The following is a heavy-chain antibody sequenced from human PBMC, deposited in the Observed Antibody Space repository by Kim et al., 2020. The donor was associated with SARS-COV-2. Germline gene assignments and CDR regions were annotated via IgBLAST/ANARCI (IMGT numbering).Heavy chain of an antibody. CDR3: VRESYGDFYFDN. D-gene: IGHD4-17*01. J-gene: IGHJ4*02. Sequence: YYADSRKGRFTISKDNAKSSLYLQMDSLRDEDTAVYYCVRESYGDFYFDNWGRGTLVTVSS. V-gene: IGHV3-48*02.